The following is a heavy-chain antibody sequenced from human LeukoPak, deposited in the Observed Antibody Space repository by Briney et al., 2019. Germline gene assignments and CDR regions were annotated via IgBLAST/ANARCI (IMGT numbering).Heavy chain of an antibody. J-gene: IGHJ6*02. CDR1: EFTLSYYA. Sequence: GGSLRLSCTASEFTLSYYAMHWVRQAPGKGLDWVAVISRDGDTYYYADSVKGRFTISRDNSKNTLYLQMNSLTAEDTALYYCARGKQQLDYFYYYRMDVWGQGTTVTVSS. V-gene: IGHV3-30-3*01. CDR2: ISRDGDTY. D-gene: IGHD6-13*01. CDR3: ARGKQQLDYFYYYRMDV.